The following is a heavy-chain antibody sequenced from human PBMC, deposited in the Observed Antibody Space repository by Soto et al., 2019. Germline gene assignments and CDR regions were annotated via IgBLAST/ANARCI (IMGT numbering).Heavy chain of an antibody. J-gene: IGHJ4*02. V-gene: IGHV3-23*01. CDR3: AKNQERELPRVIDF. D-gene: IGHD1-7*01. CDR2: MSGSSSTT. CDR1: GLTFSNYA. Sequence: GGSLRLSXATSGLTFSNYAMSWVRQAPGGGLEWVSSMSGSSSTTYYADSVKGRFTISRDRSKNTLYLQMSSLRAEDTALYYCAKNQERELPRVIDFWGQGTLVTVSS.